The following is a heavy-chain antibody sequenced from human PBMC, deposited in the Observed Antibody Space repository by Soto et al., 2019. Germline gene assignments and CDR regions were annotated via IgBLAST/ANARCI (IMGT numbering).Heavy chain of an antibody. J-gene: IGHJ4*02. Sequence: GGSLRLSCAASGFTFSSYAMHWVRQAPGKGLEWVAVISYDGSNKYYADSVKGRFTISRDNSKNTLYLQMNSLRAEDTAVYYCATYTAVAKDHKYYFDYWGQGTLVTVPS. CDR1: GFTFSSYA. CDR2: ISYDGSNK. CDR3: ATYTAVAKDHKYYFDY. D-gene: IGHD5-18*01. V-gene: IGHV3-30-3*01.